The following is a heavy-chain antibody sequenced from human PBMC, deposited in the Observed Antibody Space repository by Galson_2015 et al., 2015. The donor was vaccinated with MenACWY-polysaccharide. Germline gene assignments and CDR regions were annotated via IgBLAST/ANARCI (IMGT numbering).Heavy chain of an antibody. CDR1: GYTFSGYH. D-gene: IGHD4/OR15-4a*01. CDR3: GRGVYGAVTWSY. CDR2: IHPNSGGT. V-gene: IGHV1-2*02. Sequence: SVKVSCKASGYTFSGYHIHWVRQAPGQGLEWMGWIHPNSGGTTFAQKFQGRVTMTRDTSVSKLYMELNSLRSDDTAVYLCGRGVYGAVTWSYCGQGTVVPVSS. J-gene: IGHJ4*02.